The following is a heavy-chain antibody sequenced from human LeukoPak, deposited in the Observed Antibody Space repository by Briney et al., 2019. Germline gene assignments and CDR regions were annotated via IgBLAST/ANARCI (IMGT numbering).Heavy chain of an antibody. CDR1: GGSISSYYW. CDR2: IYWNDDK. V-gene: IGHV2-5*01. D-gene: IGHD3-3*01. Sequence: TLSLTCTVSGGSISSYYWSWIRQPPGKALEWLALIYWNDDKRYSPSLKSRLTITKDTSKNQVVLTMTNMDPVDTATYYCAHSTLRFLEWLLSPFDYWGQGTLVTVSS. CDR3: AHSTLRFLEWLLSPFDY. J-gene: IGHJ4*02.